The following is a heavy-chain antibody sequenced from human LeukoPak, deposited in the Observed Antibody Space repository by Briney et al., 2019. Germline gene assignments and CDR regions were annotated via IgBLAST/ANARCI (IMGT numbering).Heavy chain of an antibody. D-gene: IGHD3-22*01. J-gene: IGHJ6*02. CDR1: GFTFSSYT. V-gene: IGHV3-7*04. CDR3: ARGKDYYDSSGYYYLDYYGMDV. CDR2: IKQDGSEK. Sequence: GGSLRLSCAASGFTFSSYTMHWVRQAPGKGLEWVANIKQDGSEKYYVDSVKGRFTISRDNAKNSLYLQMNSLRAEDTAMYYCARGKDYYDSSGYYYLDYYGMDVRGQGTTVTVSS.